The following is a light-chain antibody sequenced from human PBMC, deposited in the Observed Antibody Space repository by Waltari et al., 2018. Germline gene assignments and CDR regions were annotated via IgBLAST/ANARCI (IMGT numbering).Light chain of an antibody. V-gene: IGLV1-44*01. CDR1: SSNIGSDT. CDR3: VTWDESLNGPV. Sequence: QSVLTQPPSASGAPGQRVTISCSGSSSNIGSDTVKWYQQLPGTAPKLLIYNNDQRPSGVPDRFSGSKSGTSASLASSGLQSEDEADYYCVTWDESLNGPVFGGGTKLTVL. J-gene: IGLJ3*02. CDR2: NND.